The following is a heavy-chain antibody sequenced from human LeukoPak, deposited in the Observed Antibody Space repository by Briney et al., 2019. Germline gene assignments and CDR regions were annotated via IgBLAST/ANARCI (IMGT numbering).Heavy chain of an antibody. Sequence: SGALSLTCALYGGSFSGYFWSWIRQSPEKGLEWIGEINHSGSSNYNPSLKSRVTISVDASRHQFSLKLTSVAAADTAVYYCARGRIRTGYSGYLYWGQGTLVTVSS. CDR2: INHSGSS. V-gene: IGHV4-34*01. CDR3: ARGRIRTGYSGYLY. D-gene: IGHD5-12*01. J-gene: IGHJ4*02. CDR1: GGSFSGYF.